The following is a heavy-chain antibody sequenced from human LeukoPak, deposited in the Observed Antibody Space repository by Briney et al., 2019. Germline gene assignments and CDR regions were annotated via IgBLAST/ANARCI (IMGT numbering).Heavy chain of an antibody. CDR2: IHPSDSHT. CDR3: ARRMFSDTWSDP. D-gene: IGHD3-10*02. J-gene: IGHJ5*02. CDR1: GYHFPNYW. V-gene: IGHV5-51*01. Sequence: GESLKISCKASGYHFPNYWIGWVRQMPGQGPEWMGIIHPSDSHTIYHPSFQGQVTISADTSITTAYLQWSSLKASDTAMYYCARRMFSDTWSDPWGQGTLVTVSS.